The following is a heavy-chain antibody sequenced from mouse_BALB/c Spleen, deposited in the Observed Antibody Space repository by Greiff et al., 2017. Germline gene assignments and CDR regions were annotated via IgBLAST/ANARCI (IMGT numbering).Heavy chain of an antibody. J-gene: IGHJ1*01. Sequence: VQLQQPGAELVKPGASVKLSCKASGYTFTSYWMHWVKQRPGQGLEWIGEIDPSDSYTNYNQKFKGKATLTVDKSSSTAYMQLSSLTSEDSAVYYCARRGYYCGSSPHWYFDVWGAGTTVTVAS. D-gene: IGHD1-1*01. CDR1: GYTFTSYW. CDR2: IDPSDSYT. CDR3: ARRGYYCGSSPHWYFDV. V-gene: IGHV1-69*02.